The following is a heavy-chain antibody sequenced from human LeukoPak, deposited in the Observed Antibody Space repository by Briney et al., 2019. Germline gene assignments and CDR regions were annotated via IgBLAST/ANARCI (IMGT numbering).Heavy chain of an antibody. D-gene: IGHD1-1*01. Sequence: GGSLRLSCAASGFTFSSYSMNWVRQAPGKGLEWVSSISSSSSYIYYADSVKGRFTIPRDNAKNSLYLQMNSLRAEDTAVYYCARDPRGYNWNDVGYFDYWGQGTLVTVSS. CDR2: ISSSSSYI. CDR1: GFTFSSYS. V-gene: IGHV3-21*01. J-gene: IGHJ4*02. CDR3: ARDPRGYNWNDVGYFDY.